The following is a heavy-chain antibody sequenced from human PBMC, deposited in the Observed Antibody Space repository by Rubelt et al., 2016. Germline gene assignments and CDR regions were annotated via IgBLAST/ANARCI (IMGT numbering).Heavy chain of an antibody. CDR3: ARRPPNSPIS. V-gene: IGHV4-34*02. Sequence: QVQLQARGAGLLKPSETLSLTCAVYGGSFSGFYWGWIRQSPGRGLEWIGYIYYSGSTNYNPSLKSRVTISMDTSKNQFSLRLSSVTAADTAIYYCARRPPNSPISWGQGTLVTVSS. CDR2: IYYSGST. CDR1: GGSFSGFY. J-gene: IGHJ4*02. D-gene: IGHD2/OR15-2a*01.